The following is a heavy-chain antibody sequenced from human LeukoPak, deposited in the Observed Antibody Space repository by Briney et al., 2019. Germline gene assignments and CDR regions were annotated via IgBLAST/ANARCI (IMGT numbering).Heavy chain of an antibody. D-gene: IGHD3-10*01. CDR1: GFTVSSNY. CDR3: ASPTRSYGSGSL. CDR2: ISSSGSTI. V-gene: IGHV3-11*01. J-gene: IGHJ4*02. Sequence: GGSLRLSCAASGFTVSSNYMSWVRQAPGKGLEWVSYISSSGSTIYYADSVKGRFTISRDNAKNSLYLQMNRLRAEDTAVYYCASPTRSYGSGSLWGQGTLVTVSS.